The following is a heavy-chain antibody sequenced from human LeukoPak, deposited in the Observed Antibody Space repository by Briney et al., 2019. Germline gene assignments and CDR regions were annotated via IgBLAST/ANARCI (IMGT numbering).Heavy chain of an antibody. CDR2: TT. D-gene: IGHD6-19*01. J-gene: IGHJ4*02. V-gene: IGHV4-59*01. CDR1: GASINSYY. CDR3: ARVERQWPTFKYYFEY. Sequence: PSEALSLTCTVSGASINSYYWSWIRQSPGKGLEWIGWTTRYNPSLKSRVTISVDTSENQFSLKLSSVTAADTAVYYCARVERQWPTFKYYFEYWGQGTMVTVSS.